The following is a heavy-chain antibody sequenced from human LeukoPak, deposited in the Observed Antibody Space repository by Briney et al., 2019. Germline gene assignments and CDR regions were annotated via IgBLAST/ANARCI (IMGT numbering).Heavy chain of an antibody. D-gene: IGHD3-22*01. J-gene: IGHJ4*02. V-gene: IGHV3-43*02. CDR1: GFTFDDYA. CDR3: AKDRYYDSSGYLEG. Sequence: GSLRLSSAASGFTFDDYAMHWVRQAPGKGLEWVSLISGDGGSTYYADSVKGRFTISRDNSKNSLYLQMNSLRTEDTALYYCAKDRYYDSSGYLEGWGQGTLVTVSS. CDR2: ISGDGGST.